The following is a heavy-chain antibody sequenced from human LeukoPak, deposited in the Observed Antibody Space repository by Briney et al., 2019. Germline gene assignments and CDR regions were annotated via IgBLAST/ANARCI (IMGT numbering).Heavy chain of an antibody. CDR3: ARDGGRTSSDAVEI. CDR1: GGSISSSSYY. V-gene: IGHV4-61*01. Sequence: PSETLSLTCTVSGGSISSSSYYWSWFRQPPGKGLEWIGYIYYGGNTNYNPSLKSRVTISVDTSKNQFSLRLSSVTAADTAVYYCARDGGRTSSDAVEIWGQGTMVIVSS. D-gene: IGHD2-2*01. J-gene: IGHJ3*02. CDR2: IYYGGNT.